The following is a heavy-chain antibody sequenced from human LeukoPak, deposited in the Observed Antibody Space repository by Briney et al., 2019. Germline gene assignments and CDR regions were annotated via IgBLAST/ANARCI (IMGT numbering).Heavy chain of an antibody. CDR2: IYYSGST. D-gene: IGHD5-24*01. J-gene: IGHJ4*02. Sequence: SETLSLTCTVSGGSISSYYWSWIRQPPGKGLEWIGYIYYSGSTNYNPSLKSRVTISVDTSKNQFSLELSSVTAADTAVYYCARDGDGYNTQFDYWGQGTLVTVSS. CDR1: GGSISSYY. CDR3: ARDGDGYNTQFDY. V-gene: IGHV4-59*01.